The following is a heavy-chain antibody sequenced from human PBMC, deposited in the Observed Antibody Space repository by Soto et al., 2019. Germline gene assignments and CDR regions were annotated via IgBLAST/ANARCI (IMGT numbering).Heavy chain of an antibody. J-gene: IGHJ4*02. CDR3: ARQIYDSDTGPNFQYYFDS. CDR2: IYPGDSDT. V-gene: IGHV5-51*01. CDR1: GYTFTNYW. D-gene: IGHD3-22*01. Sequence: GESLKISCKGSGYTFTNYWIGWVRQMPGKGPEWMGIIYPGDSDTKYNPSFQGQVTISADKSITTTYLQWSSLKASDTAMYYCARQIYDSDTGPNFQYYFDSWGQGTPVTVSS.